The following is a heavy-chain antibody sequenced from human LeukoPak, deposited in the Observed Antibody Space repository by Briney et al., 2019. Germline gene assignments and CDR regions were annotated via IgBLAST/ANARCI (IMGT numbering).Heavy chain of an antibody. Sequence: GGSLRLSCAASGFTFSDYYMSWIRQAPGKGLEWVSYISSSGSTIYYADSVKGRFTISRDNAKNSLYLQMNSLRAEDTAVYYCAKAHHYRDDAFDIWGQGTMVTVSS. CDR3: AKAHHYRDDAFDI. J-gene: IGHJ3*02. V-gene: IGHV3-11*01. D-gene: IGHD3-10*01. CDR2: ISSSGSTI. CDR1: GFTFSDYY.